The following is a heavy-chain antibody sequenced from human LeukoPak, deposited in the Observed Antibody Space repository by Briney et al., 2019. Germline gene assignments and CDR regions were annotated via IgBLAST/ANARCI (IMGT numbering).Heavy chain of an antibody. J-gene: IGHJ4*02. V-gene: IGHV3-23*01. Sequence: HTGGSLRLSCAASGFTFSSYAMSWVRQAPGKGLEWVSAISGSGGSTYYADSVKGRFTISRDNSKSTLYLQMNGLRAEDTAVYYCAKVSCSSTSCYTGRLDYWGQGTLVTVSS. CDR2: ISGSGGST. D-gene: IGHD2-2*02. CDR1: GFTFSSYA. CDR3: AKVSCSSTSCYTGRLDY.